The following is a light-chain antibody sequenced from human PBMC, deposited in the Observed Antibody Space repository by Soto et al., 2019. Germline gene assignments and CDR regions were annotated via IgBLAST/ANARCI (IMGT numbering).Light chain of an antibody. Sequence: EIVLTQSPGTLSLSPGEGATVSCRVSQSINSKSLVWYQRKFGQAPRLLIYNTSSRATGIPDRFSGSGSGTDFTLSISRLEPEDFVVYYCQHYGGSFIFGPGTKVDFK. CDR1: QSINSKS. J-gene: IGKJ3*01. CDR2: NTS. V-gene: IGKV3-20*01. CDR3: QHYGGSFI.